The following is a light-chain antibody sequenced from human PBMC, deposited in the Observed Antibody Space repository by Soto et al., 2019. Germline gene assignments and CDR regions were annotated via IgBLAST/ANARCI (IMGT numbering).Light chain of an antibody. CDR2: AAS. Sequence: DIQMTQSPSSLSASVGDRVTITCRASQSITSYLNWYQQKPGKPPKLLIYAASSLQSGVPSRFSGSGSGTDFTLTISSLQPDDFGTYYCQQYNSYSRTFGQGTKVDIK. CDR3: QQYNSYSRT. CDR1: QSITSY. V-gene: IGKV1-39*01. J-gene: IGKJ1*01.